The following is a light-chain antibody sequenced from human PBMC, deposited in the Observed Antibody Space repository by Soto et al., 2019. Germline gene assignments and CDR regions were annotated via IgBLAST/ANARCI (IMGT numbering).Light chain of an antibody. Sequence: EVVVTQSPATLSVSPGERATLFCRASQSVSSNFAWYQQKPGQAPRPLIYAASTRATGFPARFSGSGSGTEFTLTISSLQSEDFAVYYCQQYKDWPLTFGGGTKVDIK. V-gene: IGKV3-15*01. CDR2: AAS. CDR3: QQYKDWPLT. J-gene: IGKJ4*01. CDR1: QSVSSN.